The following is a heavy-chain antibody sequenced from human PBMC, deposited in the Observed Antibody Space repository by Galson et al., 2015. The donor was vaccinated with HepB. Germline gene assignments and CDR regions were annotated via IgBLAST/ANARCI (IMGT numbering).Heavy chain of an antibody. V-gene: IGHV3-23*01. CDR2: ISAGGNSA. CDR1: GFTFTSYA. CDR3: AKGVTSPTNIHYYCMDV. J-gene: IGHJ6*03. Sequence: SLRLSCAASGFTFTSYAMSWVRQVPGRGLEWVSAISAGGNSAYYADSVEGRFTIARDNSRNILYLQMNSLRAEDTAVYYCAKGVTSPTNIHYYCMDVWGKGTTVAVS.